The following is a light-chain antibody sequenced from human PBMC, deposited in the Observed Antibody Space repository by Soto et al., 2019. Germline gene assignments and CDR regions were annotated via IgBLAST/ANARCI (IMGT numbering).Light chain of an antibody. V-gene: IGKV1-39*01. Sequence: ITCRASQSISSFLNWYQQKPGKAPKLLIYAASSLQSGVPSRFSGSGSGTDFTLTISSLQPEDCATYYCLQDYNYPWTFGQGTKVDIK. CDR1: QSISSF. CDR3: LQDYNYPWT. CDR2: AAS. J-gene: IGKJ1*01.